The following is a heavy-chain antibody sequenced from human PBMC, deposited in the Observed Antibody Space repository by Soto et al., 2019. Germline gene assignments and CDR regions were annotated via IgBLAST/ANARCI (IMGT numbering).Heavy chain of an antibody. Sequence: ASVKVSCKASGYTFTSYDINWVRQATGQGLEWMGWMNPNSGNTGYAQKFQGRVTMTRNTSISTAYMELSSLGSEDTAVYYCARGLYGPNAFDIWGQGTMVTVSS. D-gene: IGHD4-17*01. CDR2: MNPNSGNT. CDR3: ARGLYGPNAFDI. V-gene: IGHV1-8*01. CDR1: GYTFTSYD. J-gene: IGHJ3*02.